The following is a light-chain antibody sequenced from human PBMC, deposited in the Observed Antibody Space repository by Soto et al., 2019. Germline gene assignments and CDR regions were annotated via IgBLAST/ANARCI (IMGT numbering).Light chain of an antibody. CDR1: QGIRND. V-gene: IGKV1-17*01. J-gene: IGKJ2*01. CDR2: AAS. Sequence: DIQMTQSPSSLSASVGDRVTITCRASQGIRNDLGWYQQKPGKAPKRLIYAASSLQSGVPDRFSGSGSGTDFTLTISRLEPEDFAVYYCHQYGSLYTFGQGTKVEIK. CDR3: HQYGSLYT.